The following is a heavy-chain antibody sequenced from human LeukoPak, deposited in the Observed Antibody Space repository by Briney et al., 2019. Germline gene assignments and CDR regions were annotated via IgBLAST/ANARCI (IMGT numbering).Heavy chain of an antibody. V-gene: IGHV4-59*02. J-gene: IGHJ4*02. Sequence: SETLSLTCAVSAGSVSGHCWSWIRQSPGKGLEWIGYICNSASANYNPSLESRVAMSIDMSENRFSLNVTSVTTADTAMYYCARGGAPRSPELDYWGQGILVTVSS. CDR3: ARGGAPRSPELDY. CDR2: ICNSASA. D-gene: IGHD3-10*01. CDR1: AGSVSGHC.